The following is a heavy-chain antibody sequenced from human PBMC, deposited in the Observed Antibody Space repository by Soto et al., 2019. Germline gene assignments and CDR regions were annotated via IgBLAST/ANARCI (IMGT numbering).Heavy chain of an antibody. D-gene: IGHD3-10*01. CDR3: AREEGGEGLYGMDV. CDR1: GFTFSSYW. J-gene: IGHJ6*02. Sequence: PGGSLRLSCAASGFTFSSYWMSWVRQAPGKGLEWVANIKQDGSEKYYVDSVKGRFTISRDNAKNSLYLQMNSLRAEDTAVYYCAREEGGEGLYGMDVWGQGTTVTVSS. V-gene: IGHV3-7*05. CDR2: IKQDGSEK.